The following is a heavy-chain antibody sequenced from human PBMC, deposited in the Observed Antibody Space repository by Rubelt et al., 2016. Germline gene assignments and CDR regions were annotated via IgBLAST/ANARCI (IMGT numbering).Heavy chain of an antibody. CDR2: ISHDGNNK. J-gene: IGHJ6*02. CDR3: AKDRGLVYYGMEV. Sequence: QVQLVESGGGVVQPGRSLRLSCTASGITFSSYGMHWVRQAPGKGLQWVAVISHDGNNKYYADSVKGRFTISRDNSKNTLFLQMNSLSVEDTAVYYCAKDRGLVYYGMEVWGQGTTVTVSS. CDR1: GITFSSYG. D-gene: IGHD6-19*01. V-gene: IGHV3-30*18.